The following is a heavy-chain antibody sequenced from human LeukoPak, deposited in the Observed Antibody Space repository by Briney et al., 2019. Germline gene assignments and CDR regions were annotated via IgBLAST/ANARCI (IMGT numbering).Heavy chain of an antibody. V-gene: IGHV4-31*03. D-gene: IGHD5-12*01. Sequence: SETPSLTCTVSGGSISSGGYYWSWIRQHPGKGLEWIGYIYYSGSTYYNPSLKSRVTISVDTSKNQFSLKLSSVTAADTAVYYCARERRDGYNWDAFDIWGQGTMVTVSS. CDR2: IYYSGST. CDR3: ARERRDGYNWDAFDI. CDR1: GGSISSGGYY. J-gene: IGHJ3*02.